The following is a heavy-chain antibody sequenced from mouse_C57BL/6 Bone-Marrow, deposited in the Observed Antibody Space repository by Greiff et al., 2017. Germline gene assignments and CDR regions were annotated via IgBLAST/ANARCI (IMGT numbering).Heavy chain of an antibody. CDR2: IDPEDGET. Sequence: EVQLQQSGAELVKPGASVKLSCTASGFNIQDYYMHWVKQRTEQGLEWIGRIDPEDGETKYAPKFQGKATITADTSSNTAYLQLSSLTSEDTAVYYCARWGITTVVATDYFDYWGQGTTLTVSS. D-gene: IGHD1-1*01. CDR3: ARWGITTVVATDYFDY. V-gene: IGHV14-2*01. J-gene: IGHJ2*01. CDR1: GFNIQDYY.